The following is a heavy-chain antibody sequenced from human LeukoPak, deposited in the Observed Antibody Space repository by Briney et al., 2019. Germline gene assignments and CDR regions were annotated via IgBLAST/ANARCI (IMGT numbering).Heavy chain of an antibody. CDR1: GYTFTGYY. CDR2: INPNSGGT. CDR3: ARDGDDSSGYSLLNDAFDI. Sequence: ASVKVSCKASGYTFTGYYMHWVRQAPGQGLEWMGWINPNSGGTSYAQKLQGRVTMTTDTSTSTAYMELRSLRSDDTAVYYCARDGDDSSGYSLLNDAFDIWGQGTMVTVSS. D-gene: IGHD3-22*01. V-gene: IGHV1-2*02. J-gene: IGHJ3*02.